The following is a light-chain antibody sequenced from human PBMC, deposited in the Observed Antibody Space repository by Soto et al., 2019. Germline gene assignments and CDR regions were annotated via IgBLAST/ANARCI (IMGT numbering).Light chain of an antibody. V-gene: IGKV1-5*03. Sequence: DIQMTQSPSTLSGSVGDRVTITCRASQTISSWLAWYQQKPGKAHKLLIYKASTLKSGVHSRFSGSGSGTEFTLTISSLQPDDFATYYCKHYNSYSEAFGQGTKVDI. CDR3: KHYNSYSEA. J-gene: IGKJ1*01. CDR2: KAS. CDR1: QTISSW.